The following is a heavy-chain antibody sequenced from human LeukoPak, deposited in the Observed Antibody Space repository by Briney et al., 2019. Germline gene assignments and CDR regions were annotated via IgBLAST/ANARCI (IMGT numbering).Heavy chain of an antibody. CDR3: AKIWGSWYFGD. J-gene: IGHJ4*02. Sequence: PGGSLRLSCAASGFTFSSYAMSWVRQAPGKGLEWVSGISGSGGSTYYAESVKGRFTISRDNSRNTLYLEMNSLRAEDTAVYYCAKIWGSWYFGDWGRGTLVTVSS. CDR1: GFTFSSYA. V-gene: IGHV3-23*01. CDR2: ISGSGGST. D-gene: IGHD3-16*01.